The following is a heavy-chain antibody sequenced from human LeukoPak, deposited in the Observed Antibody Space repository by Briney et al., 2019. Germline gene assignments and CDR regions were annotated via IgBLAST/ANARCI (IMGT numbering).Heavy chain of an antibody. Sequence: GGSLGLSCAASGFTFSSYAMSWVRQAPGKGLEWVSAISGSGGSTYYADSVKGRFTISRDNSKNTLYLQMNSLRAEDTAVYYCAKDPNPYGDYGWFDPWGQRTLVTVSS. CDR3: AKDPNPYGDYGWFDP. CDR1: GFTFSSYA. V-gene: IGHV3-23*01. CDR2: ISGSGGST. D-gene: IGHD4-17*01. J-gene: IGHJ5*02.